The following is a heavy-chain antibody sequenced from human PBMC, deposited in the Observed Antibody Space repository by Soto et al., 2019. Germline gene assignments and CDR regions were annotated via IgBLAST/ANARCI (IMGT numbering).Heavy chain of an antibody. D-gene: IGHD3-3*01. V-gene: IGHV4-34*01. CDR1: GGSFSGYY. CDR2: INHSGST. J-gene: IGHJ4*02. Sequence: QVQLQQWGAGLLKPSETLSLTCAVYGGSFSGYYWSWIRQPPGKGLEWIGEINHSGSTNYNPSLKSRVTISVDTSKNQFSLKLSSVTAADTAVYYCARGFGQITIFGVVISNYLDYWGQGTLVTVSS. CDR3: ARGFGQITIFGVVISNYLDY.